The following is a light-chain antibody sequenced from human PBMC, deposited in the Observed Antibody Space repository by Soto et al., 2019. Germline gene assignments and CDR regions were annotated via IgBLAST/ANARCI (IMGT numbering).Light chain of an antibody. Sequence: EIVLTQSPGTLSLSPGERATLSCRASQSVSSSYLAWYQQKPGQAPRLLIYNAFNRATGIPDRFSGSGFGTDYTLTISSLEPEDFALYYCHHRSKWRTFGQGTKVDIK. CDR3: HHRSKWRT. V-gene: IGKV3D-20*02. CDR1: QSVSSSY. J-gene: IGKJ1*01. CDR2: NAF.